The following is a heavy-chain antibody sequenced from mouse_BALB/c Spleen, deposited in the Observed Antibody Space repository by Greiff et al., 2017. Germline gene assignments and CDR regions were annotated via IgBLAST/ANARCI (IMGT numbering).Heavy chain of an antibody. Sequence: EVQLVESGGGLVQPGGSLRLSCATSGFTFTDYYMSWVRQPPGKALEWLGFIRNKANGYTTEYSASVKGRFTISRDNSQSILYLQMNTLRAEDSATYYCARDMGNGYPFAYWGQGTLVTVSA. J-gene: IGHJ3*01. CDR2: IRNKANGYTT. V-gene: IGHV7-3*02. CDR3: ARDMGNGYPFAY. CDR1: GFTFTDYY. D-gene: IGHD1-2*01.